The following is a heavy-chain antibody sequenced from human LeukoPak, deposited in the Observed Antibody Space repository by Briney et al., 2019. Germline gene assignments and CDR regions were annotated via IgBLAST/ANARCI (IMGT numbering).Heavy chain of an antibody. J-gene: IGHJ4*02. V-gene: IGHV1-24*01. CDR3: ATELNYDYVWGSYRPFNFDY. D-gene: IGHD3-16*02. CDR1: GYTLTELS. Sequence: EASVTVSCTVSGYTLTELSMHWVRQVPGKGLEWMGGFEPEDGESVYAQKFHGRVTVTEDTSTDTAYMELSSLRSDDTAVYYCATELNYDYVWGSYRPFNFDYWGQGTLVTVSS. CDR2: FEPEDGES.